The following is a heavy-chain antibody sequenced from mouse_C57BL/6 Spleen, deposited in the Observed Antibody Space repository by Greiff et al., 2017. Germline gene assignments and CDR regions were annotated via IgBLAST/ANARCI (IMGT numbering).Heavy chain of an antibody. Sequence: QVQLQQSGPELVKPGASVTISCKASGYAFSSSWMNWVKQRPGKGLEWIGRIYPGDGDTNYNGKFKGKATLTADKSSSTAYMQLSSLTSEDSAVYFCARTYGNYEGVDYWGQGTTLTVSS. CDR2: IYPGDGDT. D-gene: IGHD2-1*01. CDR3: ARTYGNYEGVDY. V-gene: IGHV1-82*01. CDR1: GYAFSSSW. J-gene: IGHJ2*01.